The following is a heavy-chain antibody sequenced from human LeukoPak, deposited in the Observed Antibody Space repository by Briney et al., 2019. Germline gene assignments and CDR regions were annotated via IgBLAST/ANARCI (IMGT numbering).Heavy chain of an antibody. J-gene: IGHJ4*02. CDR3: ARGELQLWLRSDIDY. V-gene: IGHV3-23*01. CDR1: GFTFSSYA. CDR2: ISGGGGST. D-gene: IGHD5-18*01. Sequence: PGGSLRLSCAASGFTFSSYAMSWVRQTPGKGLEWVSAISGGGGSTYYADSVKGRFTISRDNSKNTLYLQMNSLRAEDTAVYYCARGELQLWLRSDIDYWGQGTLVTVSS.